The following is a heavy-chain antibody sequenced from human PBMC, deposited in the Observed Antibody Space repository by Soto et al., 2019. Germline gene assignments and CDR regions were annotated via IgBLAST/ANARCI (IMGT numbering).Heavy chain of an antibody. CDR3: ARDRPIRDSGSPSFDP. CDR1: GGSISSNKW. J-gene: IGHJ5*02. Sequence: PSETLPLTCAVSGGSISSNKWGSWVRQPPGKGLEWIGEIYHTGSTNYNPSLKSRVTISVDKSKNQFSLKLNSVTVADTAIYYCARDRPIRDSGSPSFDPWGQG. V-gene: IGHV4-4*02. D-gene: IGHD3-10*01. CDR2: IYHTGST.